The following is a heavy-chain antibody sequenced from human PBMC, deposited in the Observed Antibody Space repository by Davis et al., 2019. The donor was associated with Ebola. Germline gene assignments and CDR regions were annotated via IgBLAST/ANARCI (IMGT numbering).Heavy chain of an antibody. CDR2: IIPIFGTA. V-gene: IGHV1-69*13. Sequence: AASVKVSCKASGGTFSSYVISWVRQAPGQGLEWMGGIIPIFGTANYAQKFQGRVTITADESTSTAYMELSSLRSEDTAVYYCATCSGGSCYSLYYYGMDVWGKGTTVTVSS. D-gene: IGHD2-15*01. CDR1: GGTFSSYV. CDR3: ATCSGGSCYSLYYYGMDV. J-gene: IGHJ6*04.